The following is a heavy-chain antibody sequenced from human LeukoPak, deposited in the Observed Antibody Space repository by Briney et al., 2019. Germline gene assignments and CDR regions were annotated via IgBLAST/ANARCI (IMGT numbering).Heavy chain of an antibody. J-gene: IGHJ3*02. D-gene: IGHD3-9*01. CDR2: IKKDGREK. Sequence: GGSLRLSCAPSGFTLRSYSMNWVREAPGKGRGGVANIKKDGREKYYMDSVRGGFTISRDNAKNSLYLQMNSLRAEDTAVYCWAKGGGYDILTGYLYYYDSSGRNAFDIWGQRTMVTVSS. CDR3: AKGGGYDILTGYLYYYDSSGRNAFDI. V-gene: IGHV3-7*01. CDR1: GFTLRSYS.